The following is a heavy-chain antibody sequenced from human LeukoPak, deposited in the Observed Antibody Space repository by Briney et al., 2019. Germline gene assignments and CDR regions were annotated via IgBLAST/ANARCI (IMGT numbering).Heavy chain of an antibody. Sequence: PGGSLRLSCAASGFTFSSYWMYWVRQAPGKGLMWVSRINSDLSSISYADSVKGRFTISRDNAKNTVYLQMNSLRVEDTAVYYCARAIWFGERDPGAWGQGTLVTVSS. V-gene: IGHV3-74*01. CDR3: ARAIWFGERDPGA. D-gene: IGHD3-10*01. CDR1: GFTFSSYW. CDR2: INSDLSSI. J-gene: IGHJ5*02.